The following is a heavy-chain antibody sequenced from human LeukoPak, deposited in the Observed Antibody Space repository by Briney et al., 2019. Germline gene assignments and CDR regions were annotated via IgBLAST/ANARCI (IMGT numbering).Heavy chain of an antibody. V-gene: IGHV1-46*01. D-gene: IGHD2-15*01. CDR3: ARDLLDIPGSL. Sequence: ASVKVSCKASGYTFTSYYMHWVRQAPGQGLEWMGIINPSGGSTSYAQKFQGRVTMTRDTFTSTVYMELSSLRSEDTAVYYCARDLLDIPGSLWGQGTLVTVSS. CDR2: INPSGGST. CDR1: GYTFTSYY. J-gene: IGHJ4*02.